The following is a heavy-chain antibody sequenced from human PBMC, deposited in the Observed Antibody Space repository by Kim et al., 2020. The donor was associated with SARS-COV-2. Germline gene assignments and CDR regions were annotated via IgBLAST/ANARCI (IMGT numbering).Heavy chain of an antibody. CDR1: GFTFSGSA. J-gene: IGHJ6*02. Sequence: GGSLRLSCAASGFTFSGSAMHWVRQASGKGLEWVGRIRSKANSYATAYAASVKGRFTISRDDSKNTAYLQMNSLKTEDTAVYYCTSRTTIGDTGMDVWGQGTTVTVSS. CDR3: TSRTTIGDTGMDV. V-gene: IGHV3-73*01. D-gene: IGHD3-22*01. CDR2: IRSKANSYAT.